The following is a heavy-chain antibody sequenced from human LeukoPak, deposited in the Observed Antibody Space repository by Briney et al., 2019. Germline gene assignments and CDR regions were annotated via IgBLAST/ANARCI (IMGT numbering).Heavy chain of an antibody. CDR3: ARTGGYNFGDFDY. CDR1: GGSISSYY. J-gene: IGHJ4*02. CDR2: IYYSGST. V-gene: IGHV4-59*12. D-gene: IGHD5-24*01. Sequence: SETLSLTCTVSGGSISSYYWSWIRQPPGKGLEWIGYIYYSGSTSYNPSLKSRVTISVDKSKNQFSLKLSSVTAADTAVYYCARTGGYNFGDFDYWGQGTLVTVSS.